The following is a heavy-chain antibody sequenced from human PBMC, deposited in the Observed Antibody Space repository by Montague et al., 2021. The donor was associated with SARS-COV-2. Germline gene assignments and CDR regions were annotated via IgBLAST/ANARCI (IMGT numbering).Heavy chain of an antibody. CDR3: ERERWAVEVSFDY. CDR2: SN. D-gene: IGHD6-19*01. Sequence: SNYYAVSVRSRIIINPDTSTNQFSLQLSSVTPEDTAVYFCERERWAVEVSFDYWGQGTLVTVYS. J-gene: IGHJ4*02. V-gene: IGHV6-1*01.